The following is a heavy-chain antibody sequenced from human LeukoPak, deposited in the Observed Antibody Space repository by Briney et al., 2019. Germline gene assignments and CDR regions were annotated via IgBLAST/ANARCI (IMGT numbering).Heavy chain of an antibody. J-gene: IGHJ6*02. CDR1: GFTFSSYW. Sequence: PGGSLRLSCAASGFTFSSYWMSWVRQAPGKGLEWVANIKQDGSEKYYVDSVKGRFTISRDNAKNSLYLQMNSLRAEDTAVYYCARVPWGFGELPDFLFDYYYYGMDVWGQGTTVTVSS. D-gene: IGHD3-10*01. CDR3: ARVPWGFGELPDFLFDYYYYGMDV. V-gene: IGHV3-7*03. CDR2: IKQDGSEK.